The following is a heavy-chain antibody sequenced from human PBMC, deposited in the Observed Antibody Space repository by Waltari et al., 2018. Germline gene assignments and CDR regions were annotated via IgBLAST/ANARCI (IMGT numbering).Heavy chain of an antibody. V-gene: IGHV1-69-2*01. D-gene: IGHD4-17*01. CDR2: VEPEDGKA. J-gene: IGHJ5*02. CDR1: GFIFIDYC. Sequence: EVQVVQTGAEVKKPGTSVRLSCKVSGFIFIDYCMHWVRQAPGKGLEWLGLVEPEDGKAGYPEKFEGRLTISADTSTDTTYMELSSLTSEDKALYFCATDRMLSTPVKRTFGHWGQGTLVTVSS. CDR3: ATDRMLSTPVKRTFGH.